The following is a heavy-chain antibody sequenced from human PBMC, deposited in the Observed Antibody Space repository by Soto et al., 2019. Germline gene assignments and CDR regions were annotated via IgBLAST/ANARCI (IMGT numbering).Heavy chain of an antibody. V-gene: IGHV1-18*01. CDR2: ISAYNGNT. CDR3: ARVVGALGHWFDP. Sequence: QVQLVQSGAEVKKPGASVKVSCKASGYTFTSYGISWVRQAPGQGLEWMGRISAYNGNTNYAQKLQGRVTMTTDTSSSSAYMELRSLRSEDTAVYSCARVVGALGHWFDPWGQGTLVRVSS. J-gene: IGHJ5*02. D-gene: IGHD1-26*01. CDR1: GYTFTSYG.